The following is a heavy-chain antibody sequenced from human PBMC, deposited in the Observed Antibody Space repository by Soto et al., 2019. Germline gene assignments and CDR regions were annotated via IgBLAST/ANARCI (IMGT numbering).Heavy chain of an antibody. J-gene: IGHJ6*02. CDR1: GYTFTSYG. CDR2: ISPYSGHT. Sequence: QGQLVQSGGEVTKPGASVKVSCNASGYTFTSYGISWVRQAPGQGLEWMGWISPYSGHTKDAQRVQGRVTLTTETSTGTAYMELRSLTSDDTAVYYCARDRGTTVKCYTHHLYVWGQGTTV. D-gene: IGHD1-26*01. CDR3: ARDRGTTVKCYTHHLYV. V-gene: IGHV1-18*04.